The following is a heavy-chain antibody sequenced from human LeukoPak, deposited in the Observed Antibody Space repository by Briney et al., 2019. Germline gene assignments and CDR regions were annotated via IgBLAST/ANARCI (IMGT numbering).Heavy chain of an antibody. CDR2: KSYDGTEK. CDR3: AKNRGSGSPFYFDY. J-gene: IGHJ4*02. CDR1: GFTFTSYG. D-gene: IGHD3-10*01. V-gene: IGHV3-30*18. Sequence: HAGVSLRLSCGASGFTFTSYGMHWVRQAPGKGLEWVAVKSYDGTEKYYADSVKGRFTISRDNFKSTLYFQMNSLRPEDTAVYYCAKNRGSGSPFYFDYWGQGTLVTVS.